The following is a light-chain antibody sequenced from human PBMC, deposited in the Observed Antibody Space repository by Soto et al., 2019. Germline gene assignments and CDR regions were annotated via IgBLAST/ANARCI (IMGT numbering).Light chain of an antibody. Sequence: QSVLTQPASVSGSPGQSITISCTGTSSDVGGYNYVSWYQQHPGKAPKLMIYEVSNRPSGVSNRFSGSKSGNTASLTISGLQAEDEADYYCSTWDASLNALIFGGGTKVTVL. J-gene: IGLJ2*01. CDR2: EVS. CDR3: STWDASLNALI. CDR1: SSDVGGYNY. V-gene: IGLV2-14*01.